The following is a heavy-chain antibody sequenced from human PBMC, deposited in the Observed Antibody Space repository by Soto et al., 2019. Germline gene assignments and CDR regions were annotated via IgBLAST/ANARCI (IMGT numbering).Heavy chain of an antibody. D-gene: IGHD3-10*01. CDR2: VSGNGAVT. CDR3: AKVSASIKTFDY. V-gene: IGHV3-23*01. J-gene: IGHJ4*02. CDR1: GFTFGNYA. Sequence: EVQLLDSGGGLAQPGGSLRLSCAASGFTFGNYAMNWVRQAPGKGLEWVSTVSGNGAVTYYADSVKGRFTISRDNSRSTMYLQMNNQTAEDTAIYFCAKVSASIKTFDYWGQGTLVTVSS.